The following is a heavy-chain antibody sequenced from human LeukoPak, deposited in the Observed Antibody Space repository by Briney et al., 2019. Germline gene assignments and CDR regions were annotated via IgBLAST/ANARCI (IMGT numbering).Heavy chain of an antibody. Sequence: GGSLRLSCAASGFNFIDYSMNWVRQAPGKGLEWISYIGISSGNTRYADSVKGRFTISRDKARNSLYLQMNSLRVEDTAVYYCARDHRYAFDNWGHGTLVTVSS. D-gene: IGHD5-12*01. V-gene: IGHV3-48*01. CDR1: GFNFIDYS. CDR3: ARDHRYAFDN. CDR2: IGISSGNT. J-gene: IGHJ4*01.